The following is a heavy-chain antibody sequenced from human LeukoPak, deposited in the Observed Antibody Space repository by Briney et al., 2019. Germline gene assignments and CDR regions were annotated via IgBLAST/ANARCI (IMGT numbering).Heavy chain of an antibody. CDR1: GGSISSCY. J-gene: IGHJ4*02. CDR3: ARDASGYAIYFDY. CDR2: IYYSGST. Sequence: SETLSLTCTVSGGSISSCYWSWIRQPPGKGLEWIGYIYYSGSTNYNPSLKSRVTISVDTSKNQFSLKLSSVTAADTAVYYCARDASGYAIYFDYWGQGTLVTVSS. V-gene: IGHV4-59*01. D-gene: IGHD5-12*01.